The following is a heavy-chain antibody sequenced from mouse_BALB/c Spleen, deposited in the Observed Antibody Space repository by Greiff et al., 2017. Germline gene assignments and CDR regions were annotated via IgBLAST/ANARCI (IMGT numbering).Heavy chain of an antibody. V-gene: IGHV5-12-2*01. Sequence: EVKLVESGGGLVQPGGSLKLSCAASGFTFSSYTMSWVRQTPEKRLEWVAYISNGGGSTYYPDTVKGRFTISRDNAKNTLYLQMSSLKSEDTAMYYCARRGNDYDVGYYAMDDWGQGTSVTVSS. CDR1: GFTFSSYT. D-gene: IGHD2-4*01. CDR2: ISNGGGST. J-gene: IGHJ4*01. CDR3: ARRGNDYDVGYYAMDD.